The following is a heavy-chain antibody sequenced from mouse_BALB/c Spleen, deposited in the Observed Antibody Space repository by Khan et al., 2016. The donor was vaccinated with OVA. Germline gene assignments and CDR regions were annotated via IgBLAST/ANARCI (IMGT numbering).Heavy chain of an antibody. CDR2: IYPGTDNT. CDR1: GYIFTSYW. V-gene: IGHV1S132*01. CDR3: ARGGALYYFDY. D-gene: IGHD1-1*01. Sequence: QVQLQQSGAELVRPGASVKLSCKTSGYIFTSYWIHWVKQRSAQGLEWIARIYPGTDNTYYDEKLKDKATLTADKSSSTAYLQLSSLKSEDSAVYFCARGGALYYFDYWGQGTTLTVSS. J-gene: IGHJ2*01.